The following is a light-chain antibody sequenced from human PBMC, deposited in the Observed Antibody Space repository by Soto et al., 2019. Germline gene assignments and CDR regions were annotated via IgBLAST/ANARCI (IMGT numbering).Light chain of an antibody. CDR1: SSDVGGYNF. CDR3: CSYTSSSSHV. V-gene: IGLV2-14*03. Sequence: QSALTQPASVSGSPGQSITISCTGTSSDVGGYNFVSWYQQHPGKVPKLMIFDVNRRPSGVSDRFSGSKSGNTASLTISGLQAEDEGDYYCCSYTSSSSHVFGSGTKLTVL. CDR2: DVN. J-gene: IGLJ1*01.